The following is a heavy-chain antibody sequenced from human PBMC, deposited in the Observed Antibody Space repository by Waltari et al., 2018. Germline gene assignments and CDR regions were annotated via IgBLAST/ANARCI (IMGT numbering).Heavy chain of an antibody. J-gene: IGHJ6*03. CDR2: IYHSGST. CDR3: AREGAGYCSGGSCYSDPYYYYMDV. Sequence: QVQLQESGPGLVKPSETLSLTCTVSGYSISSGYYWGWIRKPPGTGRGGLGSIYHSGSTYYNPSLKSRVTISVDTSKNQFSLKLSSVTAADTAVYYCAREGAGYCSGGSCYSDPYYYYMDVWGKGTTVTVSS. V-gene: IGHV4-38-2*02. CDR1: GYSISSGYY. D-gene: IGHD2-15*01.